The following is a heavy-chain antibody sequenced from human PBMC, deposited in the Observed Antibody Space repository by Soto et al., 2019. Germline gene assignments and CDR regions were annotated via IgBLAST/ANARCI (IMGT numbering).Heavy chain of an antibody. Sequence: SXAASGFAVSSKYMTWVRQAPGKGLEWVSVIYGGGTTYYXDSVKGRFTISRDTSKNTLYLQMNSLRAEDTAVYYCVQTTGWPGFDFWGQGTLVTVSS. D-gene: IGHD6-19*01. J-gene: IGHJ4*02. CDR1: GFAVSSKY. CDR3: VQTTGWPGFDF. CDR2: IYGGGTT. V-gene: IGHV3-53*01.